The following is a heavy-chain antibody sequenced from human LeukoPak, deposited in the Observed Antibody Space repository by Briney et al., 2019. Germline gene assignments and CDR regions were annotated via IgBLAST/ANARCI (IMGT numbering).Heavy chain of an antibody. CDR2: IIPIFGTA. J-gene: IGHJ3*02. Sequence: GSSVKVSCKASGGTFSSYTISWVRQAPGQGLEWMGRIIPIFGTANYARKFQGRVTITADESTSTAYMELSSLRSEDTAVYYCARDYGDYGSAFDIWGQGTMVTVSS. V-gene: IGHV1-69*15. CDR1: GGTFSSYT. D-gene: IGHD4-17*01. CDR3: ARDYGDYGSAFDI.